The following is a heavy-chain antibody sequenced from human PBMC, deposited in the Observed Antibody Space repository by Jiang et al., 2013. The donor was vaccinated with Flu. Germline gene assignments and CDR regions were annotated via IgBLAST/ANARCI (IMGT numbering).Heavy chain of an antibody. V-gene: IGHV4-59*01. D-gene: IGHD3/OR15-3a*01. CDR3: ARAGTGSEYFDY. CDR2: IYYSGST. CDR1: GGSISSYY. J-gene: IGHJ4*02. Sequence: PGLVKPSETLSLTCTVSGGSISSYYWSWIRQPPGKGLEWIGYIYYSGSTNYNPSLKSRVTISVDTSKNQFSLKLSSVTAADTAVYYCARAGTGSEYFDYWGQGTLVTVSS.